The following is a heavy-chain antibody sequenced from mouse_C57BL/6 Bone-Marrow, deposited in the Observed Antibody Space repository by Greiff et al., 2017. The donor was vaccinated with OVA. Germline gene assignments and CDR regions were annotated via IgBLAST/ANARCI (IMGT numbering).Heavy chain of an antibody. Sequence: QVHVKQPGAELVKPGASVKLSCKASGYTFTSYWMQWVKQRPGQGLEWIGEIDPSDSYTNYNQKFKGEATLTVDTSSSTAYMQLNRLTSEDSAVYYCASAVFAYWGQGTMVTVSA. CDR3: ASAVFAY. CDR1: GYTFTSYW. V-gene: IGHV1-50*01. CDR2: IDPSDSYT. J-gene: IGHJ3*01.